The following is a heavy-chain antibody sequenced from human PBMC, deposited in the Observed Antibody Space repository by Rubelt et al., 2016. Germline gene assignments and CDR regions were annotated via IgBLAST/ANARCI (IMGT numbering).Heavy chain of an antibody. Sequence: EVQLVESGGGLVQPGGSLRLSCAASGFTFSSYWMHWVRQAPGKGLVWVSRINSDGSSTSYADSVKGRFTLSRDNAKNTLYLQMNSLRAEETAVYYCARSGPDVVVPAAIRVEGDAFDIWGQGTRVTVSS. CDR2: INSDGSST. CDR1: GFTFSSYW. D-gene: IGHD2-2*02. CDR3: ARSGPDVVVPAAIRVEGDAFDI. V-gene: IGHV3-74*01. J-gene: IGHJ3*02.